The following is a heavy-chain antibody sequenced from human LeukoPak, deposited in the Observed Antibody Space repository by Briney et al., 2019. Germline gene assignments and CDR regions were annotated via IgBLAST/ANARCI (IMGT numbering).Heavy chain of an antibody. CDR2: ISYDGSHT. Sequence: GWSLRLSCAASGFIFSNFAMHWVRQAPGKGLEWVALISYDGSHTYYADSMKGRFTISRDNSRNVLYLQMTSLSGDDSAVYYCAREEQELVRDYYYYMDVWGKGTTVTVSS. D-gene: IGHD6-13*01. V-gene: IGHV3-30*01. J-gene: IGHJ6*03. CDR3: AREEQELVRDYYYYMDV. CDR1: GFIFSNFA.